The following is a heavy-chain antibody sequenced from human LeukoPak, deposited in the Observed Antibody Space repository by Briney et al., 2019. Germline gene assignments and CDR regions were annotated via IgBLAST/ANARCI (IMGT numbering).Heavy chain of an antibody. Sequence: PETLSLTCTVSGGSISSYYWSWIRQPPGKGLEWIGYIYYSGSTNYNPSLKSRVTISVDTSKNQFSLKLSSVTAADTAVYYCARCPYDFWSGCSFDYWGQGTLVTVSS. J-gene: IGHJ4*02. CDR2: IYYSGST. CDR3: ARCPYDFWSGCSFDY. D-gene: IGHD3-3*01. CDR1: GGSISSYY. V-gene: IGHV4-59*01.